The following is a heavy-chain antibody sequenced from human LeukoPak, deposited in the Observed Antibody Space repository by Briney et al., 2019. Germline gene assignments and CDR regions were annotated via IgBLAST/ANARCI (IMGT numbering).Heavy chain of an antibody. CDR3: ARDYYGSGSYFSV. CDR2: ISSSSSYI. Sequence: GGSLRLSCEASGFTFSSYNMNWVRQAPGKGLEWVSSISSSSSYIYYADSVKGRFTISRDNAKNSLYLQMNSLRAEDTAVYYCARDYYGSGSYFSVWGQGTLVTVSS. J-gene: IGHJ4*02. V-gene: IGHV3-21*01. D-gene: IGHD3-10*01. CDR1: GFTFSSYN.